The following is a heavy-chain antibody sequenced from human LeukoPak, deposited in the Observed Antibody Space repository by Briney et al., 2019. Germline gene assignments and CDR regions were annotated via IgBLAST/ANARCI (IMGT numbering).Heavy chain of an antibody. CDR3: AQYIVGATCNY. V-gene: IGHV1-18*01. CDR2: ISAYNCNT. Sequence: ASVKVSCKASGYTFTSYGISWVRQAPGQGLEWMGWISAYNCNTNYAQKLQGRVTMTTDTSTSTAYMELRSLRSDDTAVYYCAQYIVGATCNYWGQGTLVTVSS. CDR1: GYTFTSYG. D-gene: IGHD1-26*01. J-gene: IGHJ4*02.